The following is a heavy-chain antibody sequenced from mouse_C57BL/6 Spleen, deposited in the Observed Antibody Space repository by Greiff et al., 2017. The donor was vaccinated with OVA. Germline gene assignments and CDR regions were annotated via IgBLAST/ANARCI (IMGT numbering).Heavy chain of an antibody. V-gene: IGHV1-82*01. Sequence: VKLVESGPELVKPGASVKISCKASGYAFSSSWMNWVKQRPGKGLEWIGRIYPGDGDTNYNGKFKGKATLTADKSSSTAYMQLSSLTSEDSAVYFCARWNYGSSYRYFDVWGTGTTVTVSS. CDR2: IYPGDGDT. CDR1: GYAFSSSW. D-gene: IGHD1-1*01. CDR3: ARWNYGSSYRYFDV. J-gene: IGHJ1*03.